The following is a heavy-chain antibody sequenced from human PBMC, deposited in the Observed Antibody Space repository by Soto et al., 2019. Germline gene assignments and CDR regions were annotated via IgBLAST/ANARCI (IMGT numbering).Heavy chain of an antibody. CDR3: ARALYSNYVDY. J-gene: IGHJ4*02. D-gene: IGHD4-4*01. CDR1: GFTFSSYG. V-gene: IGHV3-33*01. Sequence: ESVGGVVQPGRSLRLSCAASGFTFSSYGMHWVRQAPGKGLEWVAVIWYDGSNKYYADSVKGRFTISRDNSKNTLYLQMNSLRAEDTAVYYCARALYSNYVDYWGQGTLVTVSS. CDR2: IWYDGSNK.